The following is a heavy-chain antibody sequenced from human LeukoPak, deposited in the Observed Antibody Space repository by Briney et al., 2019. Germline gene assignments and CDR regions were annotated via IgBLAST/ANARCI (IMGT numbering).Heavy chain of an antibody. CDR1: GFTFSSYG. CDR2: SSGSGGTT. CDR3: AKDYYDSSGYYSEYFQH. Sequence: GGSLRLSCAASGFTFSSYGMSWVRQAPGKGLEWVSTSSGSGGTTYYADSVKGRFTISRDNSKNTLYLQMNSLKAEDTAVYYCAKDYYDSSGYYSEYFQHWGQGTLVTVSS. V-gene: IGHV3-23*01. J-gene: IGHJ1*01. D-gene: IGHD3-22*01.